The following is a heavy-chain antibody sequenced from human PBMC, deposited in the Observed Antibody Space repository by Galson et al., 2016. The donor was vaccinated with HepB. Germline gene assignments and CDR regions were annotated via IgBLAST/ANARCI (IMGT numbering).Heavy chain of an antibody. CDR3: AKTPIYYSPNNWFDP. CDR1: GFTFSDYA. CDR2: ISSNVGST. D-gene: IGHD2-15*01. V-gene: IGHV3-23*01. Sequence: SLRLSCAASGFTFSDYAMSWGRQAPGRGLEWVSSISSNVGSTYYADSVKGRFTFSRDNSKSTLSLQMNRLKTDDTAVYYCAKTPIYYSPNNWFDPWGQGTLVIVSS. J-gene: IGHJ5*02.